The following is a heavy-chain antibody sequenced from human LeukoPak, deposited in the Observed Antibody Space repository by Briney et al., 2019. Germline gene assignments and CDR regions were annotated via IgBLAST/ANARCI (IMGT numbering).Heavy chain of an antibody. J-gene: IGHJ6*03. V-gene: IGHV1-8*01. Sequence: ASVKVSCKASGYTFTSYDINWVRQATGQGLEWMGWMNPNSGNTGYAQKFQGRVTMTRNTSISTAYMELSSLRSEDTAVYYCARGTVTAYYMDVRGKGTTVTVSS. CDR1: GYTFTSYD. D-gene: IGHD4-11*01. CDR3: ARGTVTAYYMDV. CDR2: MNPNSGNT.